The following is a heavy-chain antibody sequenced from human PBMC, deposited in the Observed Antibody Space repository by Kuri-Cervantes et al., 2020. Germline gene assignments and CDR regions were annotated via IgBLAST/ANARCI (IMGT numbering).Heavy chain of an antibody. CDR3: ARAGGEATDVFDY. Sequence: GGSLRLSCAASGFTFSSYSMNWVRQAPGKGLEWVSSISSSSSYIYYADSVKGRFTISRDNAKNSLYLQMNSLRSEDTAVYYCARAGGEATDVFDYWGQGTLVTVSS. CDR1: GFTFSSYS. J-gene: IGHJ4*02. V-gene: IGHV3-21*04. D-gene: IGHD3-16*01. CDR2: ISSSSSYI.